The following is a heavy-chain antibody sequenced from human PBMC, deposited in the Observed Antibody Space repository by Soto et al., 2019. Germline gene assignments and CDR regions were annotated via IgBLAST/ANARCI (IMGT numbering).Heavy chain of an antibody. J-gene: IGHJ4*02. CDR1: GYTFTSYG. V-gene: IGHV1-18*01. CDR3: ARDYGDYFLFTLHY. CDR2: ISANNGNT. Sequence: QVQLVQSGAEVKKPGASVKVSCKASGYTFTSYGISWVRQAPGQGLEWMGWISANNGNTNYAQKLQGRVTLTTDTSTSTAYMELRSLRSADTAVYYCARDYGDYFLFTLHYWGQGTLVTVSS. D-gene: IGHD4-17*01.